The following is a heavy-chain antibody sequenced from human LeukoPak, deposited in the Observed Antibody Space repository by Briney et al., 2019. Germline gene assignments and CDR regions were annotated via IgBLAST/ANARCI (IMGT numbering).Heavy chain of an antibody. J-gene: IGHJ4*02. D-gene: IGHD5-24*01. CDR1: GFTFTNYA. CDR2: ISGSGSGGST. CDR3: AKSGYNRFDY. V-gene: IGHV3-23*01. Sequence: GRSLRLSCAASGFTFTNYAMHWVRKAPGKGLEWVSNISGSGSGGSTYYADSVKGRFTISRDNSKNTLYLQMNSLRAGDTAVYYCAKSGYNRFDYWGQGTLVTVSS.